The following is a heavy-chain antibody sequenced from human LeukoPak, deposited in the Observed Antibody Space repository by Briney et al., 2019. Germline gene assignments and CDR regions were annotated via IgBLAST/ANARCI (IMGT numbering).Heavy chain of an antibody. CDR2: LYYSGST. V-gene: IGHV4-59*08. D-gene: IGHD4-17*01. Sequence: KPSETLSLTCTVSGDSISSYYWSWIRQPPGKGLEWIGCLYYSGSTNYNPSLKSRVTTSVDTSKNQFSLKLSSVTAADTAVYYCARRMGRDYDSLGYWGQGTLVTVSS. J-gene: IGHJ4*02. CDR1: GDSISSYY. CDR3: ARRMGRDYDSLGY.